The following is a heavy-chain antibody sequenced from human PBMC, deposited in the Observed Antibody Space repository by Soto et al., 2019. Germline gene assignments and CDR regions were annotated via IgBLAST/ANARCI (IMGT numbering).Heavy chain of an antibody. CDR1: GGSISSGGYS. Sequence: PSETRSRTWAVSGGSISSGGYSGIWIRQPPGKGLEWIGYIYHSGSTYYNPSLKSRVTISVDRSKNQFSLKLSSVTAADTAVYYCARTLNYYSGMDVWGQGTTVTVSS. V-gene: IGHV4-30-2*01. CDR3: ARTLNYYSGMDV. CDR2: IYHSGST. J-gene: IGHJ6*02.